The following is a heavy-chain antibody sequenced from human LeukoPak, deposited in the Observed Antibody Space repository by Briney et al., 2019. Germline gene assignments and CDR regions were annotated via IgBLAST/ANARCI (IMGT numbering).Heavy chain of an antibody. V-gene: IGHV1-69*06. J-gene: IGHJ4*02. CDR2: IIPIFGTA. Sequence: SVKVSCKASGCTFSSYAISWVRQPPGQGLEWMGGIIPIFGTANYAQKFQGRVTIAADKSTSTAYMELRSLRSEDAAVYYCARDNGSGPYWGQGTLVTVSS. D-gene: IGHD3-10*01. CDR3: ARDNGSGPY. CDR1: GCTFSSYA.